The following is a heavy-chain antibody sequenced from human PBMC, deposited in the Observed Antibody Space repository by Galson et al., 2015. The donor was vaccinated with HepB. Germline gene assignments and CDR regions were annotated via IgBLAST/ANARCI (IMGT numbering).Heavy chain of an antibody. CDR2: ISSSSSTI. CDR1: GFTFSSYS. V-gene: IGHV3-48*02. Sequence: SLRLSCAASGFTFSSYSMNWVRQAPGKGLEWVSYISSSSSTIYYADSVKGRFTISRDNAKNSLYLQMNSLRDEDTAVYYCARDREQLPTGYYYYYGMDVWGQGTTVTVSS. J-gene: IGHJ6*02. D-gene: IGHD6-6*01. CDR3: ARDREQLPTGYYYYYGMDV.